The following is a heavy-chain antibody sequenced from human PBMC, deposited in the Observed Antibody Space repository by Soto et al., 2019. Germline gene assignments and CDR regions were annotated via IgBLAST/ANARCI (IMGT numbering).Heavy chain of an antibody. CDR1: GGSFSGYY. J-gene: IGHJ3*02. CDR3: AGEDIVVVVAATRRRAFDI. D-gene: IGHD2-15*01. V-gene: IGHV4-34*01. Sequence: SETLSLTCAVYGGSFSGYYWSWIRQPPGKGLEWIGEINHSGSTNYNPSLKSRVTTSVDTSKNQFSLKLSSVTAADTAVYYCAGEDIVVVVAATRRRAFDIWGQGTMVTVSS. CDR2: INHSGST.